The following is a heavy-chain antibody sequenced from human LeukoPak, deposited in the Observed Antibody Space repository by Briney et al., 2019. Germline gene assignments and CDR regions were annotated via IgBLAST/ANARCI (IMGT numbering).Heavy chain of an antibody. J-gene: IGHJ6*03. Sequence: GGSLRLSCAASGFTFSSYAMSWVRQAPGKGLEWVSAISGSGGSTYYADSVKGRYTISRDNSKNTLSLQMNSLRAEDTAVYYCARHPGDFTGIVKYYYMDVWGKGTTVTVSS. D-gene: IGHD3-16*02. V-gene: IGHV3-23*01. CDR2: ISGSGGST. CDR3: ARHPGDFTGIVKYYYMDV. CDR1: GFTFSSYA.